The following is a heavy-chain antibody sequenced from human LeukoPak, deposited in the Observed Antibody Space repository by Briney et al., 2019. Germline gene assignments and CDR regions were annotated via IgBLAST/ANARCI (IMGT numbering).Heavy chain of an antibody. J-gene: IGHJ4*02. Sequence: LEWVAVISYDGSNKYYTDSVKGRFTISRDNSKNTLYLQMNSLRTEDTAVYYCARGVPLDYWGQGTLVTVSS. V-gene: IGHV3-30-3*01. D-gene: IGHD5/OR15-5a*01. CDR3: ARGVPLDY. CDR2: ISYDGSNK.